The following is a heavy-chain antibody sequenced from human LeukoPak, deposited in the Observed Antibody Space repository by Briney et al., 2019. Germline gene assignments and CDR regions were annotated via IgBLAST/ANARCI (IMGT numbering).Heavy chain of an antibody. CDR2: ISAYNGNT. V-gene: IGHV1-18*01. CDR1: GYTFTSYG. Sequence: GASVTASCKASGYTFTSYGISWVRQAPGQGLEWMGWISAYNGNTNYAQKLQGRVTMTTDTSTSTAYMELRSLRSDDTAVYYCARSDITMIVVVTDYWGQGTLVTVSS. CDR3: ARSDITMIVVVTDY. D-gene: IGHD3-22*01. J-gene: IGHJ4*02.